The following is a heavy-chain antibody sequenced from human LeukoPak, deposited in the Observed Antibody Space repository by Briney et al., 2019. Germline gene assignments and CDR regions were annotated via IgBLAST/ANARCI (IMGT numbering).Heavy chain of an antibody. CDR3: ARSPVRGLDMDV. CDR1: GDSITSHSW. D-gene: IGHD3-10*01. J-gene: IGHJ6*02. CDR2: VHHGGAS. Sequence: SETLSLACAVSGDSITSHSWWSWVRQPPGKGLEWIGEVHHGGASNYDPSLESRVTISVDTSKNQFSLKLRSVTAADTAVYYCARSPVRGLDMDVWGQGTTVTVSS. V-gene: IGHV4-4*02.